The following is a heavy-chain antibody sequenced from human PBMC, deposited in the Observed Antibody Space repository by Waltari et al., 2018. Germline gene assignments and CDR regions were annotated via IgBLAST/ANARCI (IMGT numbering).Heavy chain of an antibody. D-gene: IGHD3-16*01. CDR3: ARRQLGGPFDP. CDR1: GGPFGSYA. J-gene: IGHJ5*02. CDR2: IIPIFGTAP. V-gene: IGHV1-69*12. Sequence: QVQLVQSGAEVKKPGSSVKVSCKAYGGPFGSYAITWVRQAPGEGIDWWGVIIPIFGTAPNYAQKFQGRLTVTADESTATVYMDLSSLRSDDTAVYYCARRQLGGPFDPWGQGTLVSVSS.